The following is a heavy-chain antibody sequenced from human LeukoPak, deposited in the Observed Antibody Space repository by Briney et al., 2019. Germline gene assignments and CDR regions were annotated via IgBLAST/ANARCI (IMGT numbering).Heavy chain of an antibody. CDR2: LYSGGST. V-gene: IGHV3-66*04. J-gene: IGHJ6*02. Sequence: GGSLRLSCATSGFTASTNYMTCGRQAPGKGLEWVSFLYSGGSTYYADSVRGGFTISTENAKNTLYLQMNSLRAEDTAVYHCARHLCIAAAGLTVCDMDVWGQGTTVTVSS. CDR3: ARHLCIAAAGLTVCDMDV. D-gene: IGHD6-13*01. CDR1: GFTASTNY.